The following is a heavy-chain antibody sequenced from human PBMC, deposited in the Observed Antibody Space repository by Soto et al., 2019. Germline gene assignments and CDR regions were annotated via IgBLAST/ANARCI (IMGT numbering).Heavy chain of an antibody. Sequence: PSETLSLTCNASGGSITSSGSAWGWIRQSPGKGLEWIGTIDYSGATNYNPSLKSRVTMSVDTSKNQISLKLSSVTAADTAVYYCASNSGYDHFDFWGQGALVTVSS. V-gene: IGHV4-39*07. CDR3: ASNSGYDHFDF. D-gene: IGHD5-12*01. CDR2: IDYSGAT. CDR1: GGSITSSGSA. J-gene: IGHJ4*02.